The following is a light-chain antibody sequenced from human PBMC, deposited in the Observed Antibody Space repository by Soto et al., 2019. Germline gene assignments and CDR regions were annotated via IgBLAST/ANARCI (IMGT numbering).Light chain of an antibody. CDR2: EVN. CDR3: TSYAAGKNVV. J-gene: IGLJ2*01. V-gene: IGLV2-8*01. CDR1: SSDVGNYNY. Sequence: QSALTQPPSASGSPGQSVTISCTGTSSDVGNYNYVSWYQQYPGKAPKLMIYEVNKRPSGVPDRFSGSKSGTTASLTVSGLQAEDEADYYCTSYAAGKNVVFGGGTKVTVL.